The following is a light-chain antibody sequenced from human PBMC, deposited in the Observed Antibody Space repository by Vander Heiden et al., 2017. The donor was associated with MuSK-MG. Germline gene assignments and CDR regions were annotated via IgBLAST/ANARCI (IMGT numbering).Light chain of an antibody. CDR3: HQDGSSPFT. CDR2: GAS. Sequence: EIVLTQSPGTLSLSPGERATLSCRASQSVSSSYLAWYQQKPGQAPRLLIYGASSSVTGIPDTFSGSGSGTDFTLTISRLEPEDFAVYYCHQDGSSPFTFGHGTKVDIK. CDR1: QSVSSSY. V-gene: IGKV3-20*01. J-gene: IGKJ3*01.